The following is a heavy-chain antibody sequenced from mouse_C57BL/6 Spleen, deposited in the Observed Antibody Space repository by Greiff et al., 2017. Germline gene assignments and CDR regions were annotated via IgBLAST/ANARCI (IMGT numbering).Heavy chain of an antibody. CDR1: GFTFTDDY. CDR3: ARSPYDGYSGYAMGC. J-gene: IGHJ4*01. CDR2: IRNKANGYTT. D-gene: IGHD2-3*01. V-gene: IGHV7-3*01. Sequence: EVKLMESGGGLVQPGGSLSLSCAASGFTFTDDYMSWVRQPPGKALEWLGFIRNKANGYTTEYSASVKGRFTISRDNSQSILYLQMNALRAEDSATYYCARSPYDGYSGYAMGCWGQGTSVTVSS.